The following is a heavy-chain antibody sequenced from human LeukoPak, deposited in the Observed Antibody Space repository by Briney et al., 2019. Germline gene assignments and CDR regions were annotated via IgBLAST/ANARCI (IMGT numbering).Heavy chain of an antibody. Sequence: PGGSLRLSCVASGFTFSSYWMHWVRQAPGKGLVWVSPINSDGSSTKCADSVKGRFTISRDNAKNTLYLQMNSLRAEDTAVYYCARDGSSSPYYYYYYMDVWGKGTTVTVSS. D-gene: IGHD6-6*01. J-gene: IGHJ6*03. CDR1: GFTFSSYW. V-gene: IGHV3-74*03. CDR3: ARDGSSSPYYYYYYMDV. CDR2: INSDGSST.